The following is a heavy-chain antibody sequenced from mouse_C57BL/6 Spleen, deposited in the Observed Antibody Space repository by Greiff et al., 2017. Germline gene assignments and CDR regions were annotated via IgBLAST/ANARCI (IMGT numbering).Heavy chain of an antibody. CDR3: ASSPALTGTIDY. V-gene: IGHV14-2*01. CDR2: IDPEDGET. D-gene: IGHD4-1*01. Sequence: EVQLQESGAELVKPGASVKLSCTASGFNIKDYYMHWVKQRTEQGLEWIGRIDPEDGETKYAPKFQSKATITADTSSNTAYLQLSSLTSEDTAVYYCASSPALTGTIDYWGQGTTLTVSS. CDR1: GFNIKDYY. J-gene: IGHJ2*01.